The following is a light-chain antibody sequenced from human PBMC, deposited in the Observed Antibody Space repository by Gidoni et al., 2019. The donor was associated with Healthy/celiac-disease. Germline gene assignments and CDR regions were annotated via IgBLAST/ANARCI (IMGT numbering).Light chain of an antibody. Sequence: TCTLSSGYSNYKVDWYQQRPGKGPRFVMRVGTGGIVGSKGDGIPDRFSVLGSGLNRYLTIKNIQEEDESDYHCGADHGSGSNFGRVFGGGTKLTVL. V-gene: IGLV9-49*01. CDR2: VGTGGIVG. CDR1: SGYSNYK. J-gene: IGLJ2*01. CDR3: GADHGSGSNFGRV.